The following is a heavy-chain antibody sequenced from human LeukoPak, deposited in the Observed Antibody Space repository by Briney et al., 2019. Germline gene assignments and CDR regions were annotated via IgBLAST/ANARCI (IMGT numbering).Heavy chain of an antibody. CDR2: IYYSGST. V-gene: IGHV4-59*12. J-gene: IGHJ5*02. Sequence: PSETLSLTCTVSGGSISSYYWSWIRQPPGKGLEWIGYIYYSGSTNYNPSLKSRVTISVDTSKNQFSLKLSSVTAADTAVYYCARRRDGYNARSPVVWFDPWGQRTLVTVSS. D-gene: IGHD5-24*01. CDR3: ARRRDGYNARSPVVWFDP. CDR1: GGSISSYY.